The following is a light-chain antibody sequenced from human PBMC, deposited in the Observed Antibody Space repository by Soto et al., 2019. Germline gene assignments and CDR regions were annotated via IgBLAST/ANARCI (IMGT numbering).Light chain of an antibody. CDR2: DAS. Sequence: ETVVTQSPAILSLSPGERATLSCSASQSVGNYLAWYQQKSGQAPRLLISDASDRAPGIPARFSGSGSGTDFTLTISSLEPEDFAVYYCQQRSSWPLTFGGGTTVDVK. V-gene: IGKV3-11*01. CDR1: QSVGNY. CDR3: QQRSSWPLT. J-gene: IGKJ4*02.